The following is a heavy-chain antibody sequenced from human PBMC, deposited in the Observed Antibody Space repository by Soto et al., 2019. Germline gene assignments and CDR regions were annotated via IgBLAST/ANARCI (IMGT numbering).Heavy chain of an antibody. CDR3: ARQGMSDAFDI. Sequence: SLTLSCEASGCTFSVYEINCVRQAPGKGLEWVSYISSSGSTIYYADSVKGRFTISRDNAKNSLYLQMNSLRAEDTAVYYCARQGMSDAFDICGQGKMVTVS. V-gene: IGHV3-48*03. CDR2: ISSSGSTI. CDR1: GCTFSVYE. J-gene: IGHJ3*02.